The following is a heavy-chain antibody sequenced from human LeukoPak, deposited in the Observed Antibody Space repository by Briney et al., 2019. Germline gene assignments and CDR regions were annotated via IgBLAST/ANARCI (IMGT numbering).Heavy chain of an antibody. Sequence: ASVKVSCTASGYTFTSYAMHWVRQAPGQRLEWMGWINAGNGNTKYSQKFQGRVTITRDTSASTAYMELSSLRSEDTAVYYCARDSSIAVASYWGQGTLVTVSS. CDR2: INAGNGNT. CDR1: GYTFTSYA. V-gene: IGHV1-3*01. J-gene: IGHJ4*02. CDR3: ARDSSIAVASY. D-gene: IGHD6-19*01.